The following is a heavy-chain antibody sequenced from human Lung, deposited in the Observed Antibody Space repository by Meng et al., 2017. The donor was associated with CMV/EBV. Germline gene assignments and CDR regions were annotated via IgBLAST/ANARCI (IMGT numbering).Heavy chain of an antibody. J-gene: IGHJ4*02. V-gene: IGHV4-31*03. CDR3: AREAGRDGYATPKFDY. Sequence: QVQLTASGPGLLKPPQTLPLTCTVSGGSIGSGGYYWSWIRQHPGKGLEWIGYIYYTGSTFYNPSLKSRVTISVDTSKNQFSLKLIPATAADTAVYYCAREAGRDGYATPKFDYWGQGTLVTVSS. CDR2: IYYTGST. D-gene: IGHD5-24*01. CDR1: GGSIGSGGYY.